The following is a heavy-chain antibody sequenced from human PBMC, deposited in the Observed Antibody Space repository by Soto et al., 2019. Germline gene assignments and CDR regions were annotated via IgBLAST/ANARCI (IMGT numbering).Heavy chain of an antibody. Sequence: QVQLVQSGAEVKRPGPPVKVSCKASGYTFRNYDVAWVRRAPGQGLEWMGGISISNGKTYYQESLQVRVTMTMDTGTTTAYMEVRSLRSDDTAVYYCARKGYIGNFGLDVWGQGTTVTVSS. CDR3: ARKGYIGNFGLDV. CDR1: GYTFRNYD. CDR2: ISISNGKT. D-gene: IGHD5-12*01. V-gene: IGHV1-18*01. J-gene: IGHJ6*02.